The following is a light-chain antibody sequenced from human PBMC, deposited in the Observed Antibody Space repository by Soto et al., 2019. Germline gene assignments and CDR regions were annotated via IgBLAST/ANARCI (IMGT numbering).Light chain of an antibody. Sequence: QSVLTQPASVSGSPGQSITISCTGTSSDVGGYNYVSWYQQHPGKAPKLMIYDVSNRPSGVSNRFSGSKSGNTASLTISGLQAEDEADYYSSSYTSSSPFVFGTGTKVTGL. CDR1: SSDVGGYNY. CDR2: DVS. CDR3: SSYTSSSPFV. V-gene: IGLV2-14*01. J-gene: IGLJ1*01.